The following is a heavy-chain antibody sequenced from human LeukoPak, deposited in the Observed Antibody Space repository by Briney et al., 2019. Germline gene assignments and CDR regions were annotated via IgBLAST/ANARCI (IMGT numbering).Heavy chain of an antibody. CDR1: GDSLTSCG. Sequence: ASVKVSCKSSGDSLTSCGFTWVRQAPGQGLEWMGLISAYNGHTKYAQRIEGRVTMTTDTSTSTAYMELRSLRSDDTAVYYCGRGSGVVSPNYFCDSWGQGTLVTVSS. CDR2: ISAYNGHT. D-gene: IGHD2-21*01. V-gene: IGHV1-18*04. CDR3: GRGSGVVSPNYFCDS. J-gene: IGHJ4*02.